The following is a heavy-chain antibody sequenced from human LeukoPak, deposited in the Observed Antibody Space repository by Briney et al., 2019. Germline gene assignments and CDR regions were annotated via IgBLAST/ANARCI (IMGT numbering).Heavy chain of an antibody. CDR3: ARSVQGGFDI. CDR2: INRDGSDT. CDR1: RFTLSSYW. V-gene: IGHV3-74*01. J-gene: IGHJ3*02. Sequence: GGSLRLSCAASRFTLSSYWMHWVRQAPGKGLVWVSHINRDGSDTNYADSVQGRFTISRDYPKNTLYLQMNSLRAEDTAVYYCARSVQGGFDIWGQGTMVTVSS. D-gene: IGHD2-15*01.